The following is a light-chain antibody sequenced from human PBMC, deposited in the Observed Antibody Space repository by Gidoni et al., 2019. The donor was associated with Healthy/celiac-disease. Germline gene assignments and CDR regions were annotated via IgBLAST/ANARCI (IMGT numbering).Light chain of an antibody. V-gene: IGKV3-20*01. Sequence: EIVLTQSPGTLSLSPGERATLSCRASQSVSSSYLAWYQQKPGQAPRLLIYGASSRATGIPDRFSGSGSGTDFTLTISRLEPEDFAVYYCQQYGSSPLFGQXTKLEI. CDR1: QSVSSSY. J-gene: IGKJ2*01. CDR3: QQYGSSPL. CDR2: GAS.